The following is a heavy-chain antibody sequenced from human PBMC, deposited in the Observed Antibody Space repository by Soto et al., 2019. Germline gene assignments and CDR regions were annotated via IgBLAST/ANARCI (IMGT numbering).Heavy chain of an antibody. CDR1: GGSISTYY. V-gene: IGHV4-59*01. J-gene: IGHJ5*02. Sequence: QVQLQESGPGLVKPSETLSLTCTISGGSISTYYWSWIRQPPGKGLEWIGNIHYSGSANYNPSLKSRVTMSVDTSKNQYSLKLSSVTAADTAVYFCARGKIVGPWGQGTLVTVSS. CDR3: ARGKIVGP. CDR2: IHYSGSA. D-gene: IGHD3-16*02.